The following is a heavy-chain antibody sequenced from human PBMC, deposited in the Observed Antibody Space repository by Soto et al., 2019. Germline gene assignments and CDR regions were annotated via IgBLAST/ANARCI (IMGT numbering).Heavy chain of an antibody. Sequence: QLQLQASGSGLVKPSQTLSRTCAGSGGSISRGGSSWSWIRQPQGKGLEWIGYISHSGSTYYNPSLKSRVTISVDRAKNQFSLKLSSVTAADTAVYYCAAGGGLPRYYWGPGTLVTVSS. D-gene: IGHD5-12*01. J-gene: IGHJ4*02. CDR2: ISHSGST. CDR1: GGSISRGGSS. V-gene: IGHV4-30-2*01. CDR3: AAGGGLPRYY.